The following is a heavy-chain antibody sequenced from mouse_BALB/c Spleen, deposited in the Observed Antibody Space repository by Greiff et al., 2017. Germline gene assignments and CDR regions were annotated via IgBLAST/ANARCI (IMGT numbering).Heavy chain of an antibody. Sequence: EVQVVESGGDLVKPGGSLKLSCAASGFTFSSYGMSWVRQTPDKRLEWVATISSGGSYTYYPDSVKGRFTISRDNAKNTLYLQMSSLKSEDTAMYYCARGMTVRDYAMDYWGQGTSVTVSS. CDR1: GFTFSSYG. J-gene: IGHJ4*01. D-gene: IGHD1-1*01. CDR3: ARGMTVRDYAMDY. CDR2: ISSGGSYT. V-gene: IGHV5-6*01.